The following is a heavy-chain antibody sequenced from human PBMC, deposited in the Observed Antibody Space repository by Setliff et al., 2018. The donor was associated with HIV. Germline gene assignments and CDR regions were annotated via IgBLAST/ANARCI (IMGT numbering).Heavy chain of an antibody. V-gene: IGHV4-30-2*06. CDR1: GDSIRSGDYY. CDR3: ARGHCSGTNCYGVDYYGMDV. D-gene: IGHD2-2*01. Sequence: SETLSLTCTVSGDSIRSGDYYWSWIRQSPEKGLEWIGDINHRGDTKYNPSLRSRVSMSVDKSKNQFSVKLTSVTAADTAVYYCARGHCSGTNCYGVDYYGMDVWGQGTTVTVSS. J-gene: IGHJ6*02. CDR2: INHRGDT.